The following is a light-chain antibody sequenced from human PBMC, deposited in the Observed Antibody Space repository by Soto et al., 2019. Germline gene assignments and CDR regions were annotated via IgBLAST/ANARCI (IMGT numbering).Light chain of an antibody. CDR3: QQYGSSPRT. V-gene: IGKV3-20*01. Sequence: ELVMTQSPATLSVSPGESATLSCRASQSVSSNLAWYQQKPGQAPRLLIYGASSRATGIPDRFSGSGSGTDFTLTISRLEPEDFAVYYCQQYGSSPRTFGQGTKVDIK. CDR1: QSVSSN. J-gene: IGKJ1*01. CDR2: GAS.